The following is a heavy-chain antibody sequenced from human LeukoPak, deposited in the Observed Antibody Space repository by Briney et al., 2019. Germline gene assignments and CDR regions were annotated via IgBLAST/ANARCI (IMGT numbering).Heavy chain of an antibody. CDR2: IYYSGST. CDR1: GGSISSYY. D-gene: IGHD2-2*01. V-gene: IGHV4-59*08. J-gene: IGHJ4*02. CDR3: ARQGGCSSTSCPEGIDY. Sequence: PSETLSLTCTVSGGSISSYYWSWIRQPPGKGLEWIGYIYYSGSTNYNPSLKSRVTISVDTSKNQFSLKLSSVTAADTAVYYCARQGGCSSTSCPEGIDYWGQGTLVTISS.